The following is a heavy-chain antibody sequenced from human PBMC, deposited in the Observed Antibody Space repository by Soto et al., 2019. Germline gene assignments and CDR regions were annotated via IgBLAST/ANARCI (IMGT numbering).Heavy chain of an antibody. CDR2: IKQDGSEK. J-gene: IGHJ5*02. CDR1: GFTFSSYW. V-gene: IGHV3-7*05. Sequence: GGSLRLSCAASGFTFSSYWMSWVRQAPGKGLEWVANIKQDGSEKYYVDSVKGRFTISRDNAKNSLYLQMNSLRAEDTAVYYCARVTIVVVVAATRPWFDPWGKGTLVTVSS. D-gene: IGHD2-15*01. CDR3: ARVTIVVVVAATRPWFDP.